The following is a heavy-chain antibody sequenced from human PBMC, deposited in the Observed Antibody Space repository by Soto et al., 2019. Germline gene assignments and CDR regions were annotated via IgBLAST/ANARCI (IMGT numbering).Heavy chain of an antibody. CDR2: ISNSGTS. V-gene: IGHV4-59*01. D-gene: IGHD3-16*02. CDR1: GGSISSYY. J-gene: IGHJ5*02. Sequence: PSETLSLTCSVSGGSISSYYWNWIRQAPGKGLEWIGYISNSGTSYYNPSLRGRVTISADTSKNQFSLKMTSVTAADTAVYFCARERFTMTGGVITTAWFDPWGAGTRVTVSS. CDR3: ARERFTMTGGVITTAWFDP.